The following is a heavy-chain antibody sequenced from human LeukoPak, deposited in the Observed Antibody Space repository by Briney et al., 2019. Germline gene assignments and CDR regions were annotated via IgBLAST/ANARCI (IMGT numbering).Heavy chain of an antibody. Sequence: SQTLSLTCAISGDSVSSNSVTWNWIRQSPSRGLEWLGRAYYRSRWYFDYAVSVNSRITINPDTSKNQFSLQLNSVTLEDTAVYYCARRGPAGSSSSGMDVWGQGTTVTVSS. CDR2: AYYRSRWYF. CDR3: ARRGPAGSSSSGMDV. J-gene: IGHJ6*02. D-gene: IGHD6-6*01. CDR1: GDSVSSNSVT. V-gene: IGHV6-1*01.